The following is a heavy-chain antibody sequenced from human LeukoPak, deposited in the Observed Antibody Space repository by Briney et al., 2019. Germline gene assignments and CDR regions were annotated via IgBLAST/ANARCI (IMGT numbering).Heavy chain of an antibody. CDR3: ARGWAPEMATHYGPGGYFDY. Sequence: SETLSLTCAVYGGSFSGYYWSWIRQPPGKGLEWIGEINHSGSTNYNPSLKSRVTISVDTSKNQFSLKLSSVTAADTAVYYCARGWAPEMATHYGPGGYFDYWGQGTLVTVSS. V-gene: IGHV4-34*01. D-gene: IGHD5-24*01. CDR2: INHSGST. CDR1: GGSFSGYY. J-gene: IGHJ4*02.